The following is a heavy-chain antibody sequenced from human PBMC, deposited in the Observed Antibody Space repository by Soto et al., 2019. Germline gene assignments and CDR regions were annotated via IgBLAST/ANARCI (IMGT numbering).Heavy chain of an antibody. Sequence: PGGSLRLSCAASGFTFSSYGMHWVRQAPGKGLEWVAVISYDGSNKYYADSVKGRFTISRDNSKNTLYLQMNSLRAEDTAVYYCAKDLEYCSGGRCRYFDYWGQGTLVTVSS. CDR1: GFTFSSYG. D-gene: IGHD2-15*01. CDR3: AKDLEYCSGGRCRYFDY. J-gene: IGHJ4*02. CDR2: ISYDGSNK. V-gene: IGHV3-30*18.